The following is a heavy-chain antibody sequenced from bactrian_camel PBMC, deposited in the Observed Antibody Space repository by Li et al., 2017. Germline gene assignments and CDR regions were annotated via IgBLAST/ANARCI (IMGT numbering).Heavy chain of an antibody. CDR2: IAIVPDTK. V-gene: IGHV3S40*01. D-gene: IGHD7*01. J-gene: IGHJ4*01. CDR1: GYTYSSKN. CDR3: AAGRGGGNPLRLSGYQY. Sequence: DVQLVESGGGSVQAGGSLRLSCVASGYTYSSKNMGWFRQAPGKEREGVAAIAIVPDTKTYVDSVKGRFTISQDNRRNTIYLQMNNLKPEDTAMYYCAAGRGGGNPLRLSGYQYWGQGTQVTVS.